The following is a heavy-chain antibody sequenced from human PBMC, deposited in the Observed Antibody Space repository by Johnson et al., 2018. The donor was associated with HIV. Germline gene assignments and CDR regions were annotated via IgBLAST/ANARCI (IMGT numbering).Heavy chain of an antibody. V-gene: IGHV3-25*03. Sequence: VQLVESGGGLAKPAWSPRLSCAAYQFTFSSYYMNCVRQAPGNGLELVGQVSPNGSDKHYVDSVKGRFTISRDNAKNSLYLQMNSLRAEDTAVYYCARKTYGTSLDAFDIWGQGTMVTVSS. CDR2: VSPNGSDK. J-gene: IGHJ3*02. CDR1: QFTFSSYY. CDR3: ARKTYGTSLDAFDI. D-gene: IGHD3-10*01.